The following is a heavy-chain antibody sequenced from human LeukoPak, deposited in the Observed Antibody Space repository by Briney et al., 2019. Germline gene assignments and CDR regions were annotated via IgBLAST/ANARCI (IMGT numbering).Heavy chain of an antibody. CDR2: IWFDGSNR. D-gene: IGHD5-12*01. V-gene: IGHV3-33*01. J-gene: IGHJ4*02. Sequence: GGSLRLSCAASGFTFTNYGMHWVRQVPGKGLEWVAVIWFDGSNRYYADSVKGRFTISRDNSKNTLYQQMNSLRAEDTAVYYCARGRDSGYDDWGQGTRVTVSS. CDR3: ARGRDSGYDD. CDR1: GFTFTNYG.